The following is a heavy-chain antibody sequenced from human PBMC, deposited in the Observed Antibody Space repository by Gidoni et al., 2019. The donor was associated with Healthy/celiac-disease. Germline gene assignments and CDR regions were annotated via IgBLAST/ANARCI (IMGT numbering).Heavy chain of an antibody. V-gene: IGHV3-11*05. CDR1: GFTVSDYY. Sequence: VQLVESGGGLVKPGGSLRLACAAYGFTVSDYYMSWIRQDPGKGLEWVSYISSSSSYTNYADSVKGRFTISRDNAKNSLYLQMNSLRAEDTAVYYCAREKGRTTVTPVDYWGQGTLVTVSS. CDR2: ISSSSSYT. J-gene: IGHJ4*02. D-gene: IGHD4-17*01. CDR3: AREKGRTTVTPVDY.